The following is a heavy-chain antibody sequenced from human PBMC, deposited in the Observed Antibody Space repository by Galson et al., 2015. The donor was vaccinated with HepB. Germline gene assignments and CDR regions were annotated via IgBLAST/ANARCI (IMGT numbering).Heavy chain of an antibody. CDR1: GFTFSDYY. Sequence: SLRLSCAASGFTFSDYYMSWIRQAPGKGLEWVSYISSSGSTIYYADSVKGRFTISRDNAKNSLYLQMNSLRAEDTAVYYCARRGYCSSTSCRYKIHWYFDLWGRGTLVTVSS. D-gene: IGHD2-2*01. V-gene: IGHV3-11*01. J-gene: IGHJ2*01. CDR2: ISSSGSTI. CDR3: ARRGYCSSTSCRYKIHWYFDL.